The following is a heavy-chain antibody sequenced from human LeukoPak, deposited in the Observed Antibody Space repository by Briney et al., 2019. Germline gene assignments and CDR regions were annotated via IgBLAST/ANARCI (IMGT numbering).Heavy chain of an antibody. CDR3: ARGGGLDV. J-gene: IGHJ6*02. V-gene: IGHV3-7*03. CDR1: GFTFSSYW. D-gene: IGHD3-16*01. Sequence: GGSLRLTCAASGFTFSSYWMNWARQAPGKGLEWVASINHNGNVNYYVDSVKGRFTISRDNAKNSLYLQMSNLRAEDTAVYFCARGGGLDVWGQGATVTVSS. CDR2: INHNGNVN.